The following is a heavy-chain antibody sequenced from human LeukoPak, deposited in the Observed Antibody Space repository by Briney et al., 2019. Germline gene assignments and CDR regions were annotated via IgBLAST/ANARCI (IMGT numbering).Heavy chain of an antibody. CDR1: GFTFSRYT. Sequence: GGSLRLSCAASGFTFSRYTMNWVRQAPGKGLEWVLSISSSSSHIYYADSVKGRFTISRDNAKNSLYLQMNSLRAEDTAVYYCARVVPGTGFFYWGQGTLVTVSS. J-gene: IGHJ4*02. CDR2: ISSSSSHI. CDR3: ARVVPGTGFFY. V-gene: IGHV3-21*01. D-gene: IGHD2-8*02.